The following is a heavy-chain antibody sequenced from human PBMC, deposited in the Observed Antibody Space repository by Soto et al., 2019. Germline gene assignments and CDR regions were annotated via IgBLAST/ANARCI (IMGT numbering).Heavy chain of an antibody. CDR2: ISYDGSNK. V-gene: IGHV3-30*03. CDR3: ARTTAVAGTPEFDY. D-gene: IGHD6-19*01. J-gene: IGHJ4*02. CDR1: GFTFSSSG. Sequence: PGGSLRLSCAASGFTFSSSGMHWVRQAPGKGLEWLGLISYDGSNKYNADSVKGRFAISRDNSKNTLYLQLNSLRPEDTAVYYCARTTAVAGTPEFDYWGQGTLVTVSS.